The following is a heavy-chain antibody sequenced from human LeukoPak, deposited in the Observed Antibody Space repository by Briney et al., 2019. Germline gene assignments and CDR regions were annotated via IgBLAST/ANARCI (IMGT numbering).Heavy chain of an antibody. D-gene: IGHD1-26*01. CDR2: ISSTISYI. Sequence: PGGSLRLSCAASGFTFSSYSMNWVRQAPGQGLEWVSSISSTISYIYYADSVKGGFTISRDNAKNSLYLQMNRLRAEDTAVYYCARDLGMGAPVRWGQGTLVTVSS. V-gene: IGHV3-21*01. CDR1: GFTFSSYS. J-gene: IGHJ4*02. CDR3: ARDLGMGAPVR.